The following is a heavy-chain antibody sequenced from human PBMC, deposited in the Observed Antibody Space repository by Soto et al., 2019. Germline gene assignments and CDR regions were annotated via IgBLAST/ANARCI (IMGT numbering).Heavy chain of an antibody. D-gene: IGHD6-19*01. V-gene: IGHV4-39*07. CDR1: GGSISSSSYY. CDR3: ARDFTDSSGPTLGMGV. J-gene: IGHJ6*02. CDR2: IYYSGST. Sequence: SETLSLTCPVSGGSISSSSYYWGWIRQPPGKGLEWIGSIYYSGSTYYNPSLKSRVTISVDTSKSQFSLKLSSVTAADTAVYYCARDFTDSSGPTLGMGVWGQGTTVTVSS.